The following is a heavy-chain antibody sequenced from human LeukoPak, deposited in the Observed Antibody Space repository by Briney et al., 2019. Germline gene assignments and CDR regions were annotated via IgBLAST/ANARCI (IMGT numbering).Heavy chain of an antibody. D-gene: IGHD3-10*02. CDR1: GFTFSSYA. CDR3: AVRFNYYVPNDAFDI. J-gene: IGHJ3*02. V-gene: IGHV3-23*01. Sequence: GGSLRLSCAASGFTFSSYAMSWVRQAPGKGLEWVSAISGSGGSTYYADSMKGRFTISRDNSKNTLYLQMNSLRAEDTAVYYCAVRFNYYVPNDAFDIWGQGTMVTVSS. CDR2: ISGSGGST.